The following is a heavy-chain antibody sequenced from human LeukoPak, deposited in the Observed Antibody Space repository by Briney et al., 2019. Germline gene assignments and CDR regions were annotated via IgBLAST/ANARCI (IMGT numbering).Heavy chain of an antibody. D-gene: IGHD1-26*01. CDR3: ATEGDSGSYYDY. J-gene: IGHJ4*02. Sequence: ASVKVSCKASGYTFINHGISWVRQAPGQGLEWMGWISAYNGRTEYAQKFQDRVTMTEDTSTDTAYMELSSLRSEDTAVYYCATEGDSGSYYDYWGQGTLVTVSS. CDR2: ISAYNGRT. CDR1: GYTFINHG. V-gene: IGHV1-18*01.